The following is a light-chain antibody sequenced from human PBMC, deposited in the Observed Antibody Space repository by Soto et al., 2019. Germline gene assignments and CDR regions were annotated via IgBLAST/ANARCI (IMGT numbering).Light chain of an antibody. CDR3: MQGLQIPGT. V-gene: IGKV2-28*01. J-gene: IGKJ1*01. CDR2: LGS. CDR1: QSLLYSNGYNY. Sequence: DIVMTQSPLSLPVTPGEPASISCRSSQSLLYSNGYNYLDWYLQKPRQSPQLLVYLGSNRASGVPYRFSGSGSGTDFTLKISRVEAEDVGVYYCMQGLQIPGTFGQGTKVEIK.